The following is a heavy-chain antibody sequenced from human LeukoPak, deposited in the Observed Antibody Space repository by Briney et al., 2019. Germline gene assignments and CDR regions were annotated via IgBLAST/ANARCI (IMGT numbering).Heavy chain of an antibody. Sequence: SETLSLTCTVSGGSISSSSYYWGWIRQPPGKGLEWIGSIYYSGSTCYNPSLKSRVTISVDTSKNQFSLKLSSVTAADTAVYYCARRSTYYDYVWGSYRNNWFDPWGQGTLVTVSS. D-gene: IGHD3-16*02. CDR2: IYYSGST. J-gene: IGHJ5*02. CDR3: ARRSTYYDYVWGSYRNNWFDP. V-gene: IGHV4-39*01. CDR1: GGSISSSSYY.